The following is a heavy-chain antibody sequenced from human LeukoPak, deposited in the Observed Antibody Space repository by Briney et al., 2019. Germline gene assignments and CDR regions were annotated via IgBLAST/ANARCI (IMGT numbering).Heavy chain of an antibody. CDR3: ARGVSDQN. V-gene: IGHV4-34*01. Sequence: SETLSLTCAVYGGSFSGYYWSWIRQSPAKGLEWIGEISHSGSTYYNPSLKSRVTISLDTSKNQFSLKLTSVTAADTAVYYCARGVSDQNWGQGTLVTVSS. J-gene: IGHJ4*02. CDR1: GGSFSGYY. CDR2: ISHSGST.